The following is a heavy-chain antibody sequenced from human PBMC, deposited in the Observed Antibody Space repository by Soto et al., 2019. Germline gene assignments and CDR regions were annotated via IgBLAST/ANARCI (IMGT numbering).Heavy chain of an antibody. D-gene: IGHD2-8*02. CDR3: ARDKITGLFDY. Sequence: SETLSLTCAVSGDSISSDKWWSWVRQPPGKGLEWIGEIHHSGNSNYNPSLKSRVIISVDKSKNQFSLKLSSVTDADTAVYYCARDKITGLFDYWGQGTLVT. CDR1: GDSISSDKW. V-gene: IGHV4-4*02. J-gene: IGHJ4*02. CDR2: IHHSGNS.